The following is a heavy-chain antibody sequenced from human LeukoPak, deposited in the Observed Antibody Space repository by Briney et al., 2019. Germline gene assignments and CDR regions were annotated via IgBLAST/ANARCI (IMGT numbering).Heavy chain of an antibody. CDR3: TRDVREAYDI. CDR2: INQDGSEK. CDR1: GFTFSNSW. Sequence: GGSLRLSCEGSGFTFSNSWMNWVRQAPGKGPERVANINQDGSEKLYVDSVKGRFTISRDNAKNSLYLQMNSLRVEDTAVYYCTRDVREAYDIWGHGTMVTVSS. D-gene: IGHD3-16*01. V-gene: IGHV3-7*01. J-gene: IGHJ3*02.